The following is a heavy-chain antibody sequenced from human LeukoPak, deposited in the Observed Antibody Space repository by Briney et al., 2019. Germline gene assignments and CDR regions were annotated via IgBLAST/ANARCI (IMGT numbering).Heavy chain of an antibody. Sequence: SQTLSLTCTVSGGSISSGDYYWSWIRQPPGKGLEWIGYIYHSGSTYYNPSLKSRVTISVDRSKNQFSLKLSSVTAADTAVYYCARVYSSSWYYFDYWGQGTLVTVSS. J-gene: IGHJ4*02. CDR1: GGSISSGDYY. D-gene: IGHD6-13*01. V-gene: IGHV4-30-4*01. CDR2: IYHSGST. CDR3: ARVYSSSWYYFDY.